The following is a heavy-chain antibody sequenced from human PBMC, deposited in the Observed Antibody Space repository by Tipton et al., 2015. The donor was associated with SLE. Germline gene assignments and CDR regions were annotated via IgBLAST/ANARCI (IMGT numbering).Heavy chain of an antibody. CDR2: IYYSGST. J-gene: IGHJ4*02. D-gene: IGHD4-17*01. CDR1: GGSISSSSYY. Sequence: TLSLTCTVSGGSISSSSYYWGWIRQPPGKGLEWIGYIYYSGSTNYNPSLKSRVTISVDTSKNQFSLKLSSVTAADTAVYYCARGSGLRPLGDYWGQGTLATVSS. V-gene: IGHV4-61*05. CDR3: ARGSGLRPLGDY.